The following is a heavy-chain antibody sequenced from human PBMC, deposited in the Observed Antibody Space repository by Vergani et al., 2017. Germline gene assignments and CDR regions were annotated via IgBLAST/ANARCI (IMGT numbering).Heavy chain of an antibody. CDR2: IRSDESRR. J-gene: IGHJ4*02. Sequence: QVQLVESGGGLVKPGGSLRLSCAASGFTFSDYYMSWIRQAPGKGLEWVASIRSDESRRYYGDSMEGPFTISRDNSKNTLYLQMKSLRPEDTAVYYCAKEGGGYCSGGTCYPEYWGQGTLVIVSS. CDR3: AKEGGGYCSGGTCYPEY. V-gene: IGHV3-30*02. D-gene: IGHD2-15*01. CDR1: GFTFSDYY.